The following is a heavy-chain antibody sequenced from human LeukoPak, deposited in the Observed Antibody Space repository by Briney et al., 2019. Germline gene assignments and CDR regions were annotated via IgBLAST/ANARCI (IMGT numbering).Heavy chain of an antibody. CDR1: GYTFTSYD. J-gene: IGHJ4*02. CDR2: VNPNSGHT. CDR3: AREVDYAGFDY. D-gene: IGHD4-17*01. V-gene: IGHV1-8*01. Sequence: GASVKVSCKASGYTFTSYDINWVRQATGQGLEWMGWVNPNSGHTGYAQKFQGRVTMTRNTSISTAYMDLSSLRSEDTAVYYCAREVDYAGFDYWGQGTLVTVSS.